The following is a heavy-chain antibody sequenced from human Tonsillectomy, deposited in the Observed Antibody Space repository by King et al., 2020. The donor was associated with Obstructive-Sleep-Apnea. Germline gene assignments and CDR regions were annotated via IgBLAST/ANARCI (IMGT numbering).Heavy chain of an antibody. Sequence: VPLQESGGGVVQPGRSLRLSCAASGFTFNSHAMHWIRQAPGQGLEWVAVISFDGSSQYYAASVKGRVLSSRDNSKNTLFLQMDSLRADDTAVYYCARKPFVESIQVMGGGYLDFWCQGVLVTVSA. V-gene: IGHV3-30*03. J-gene: IGHJ4*02. CDR1: GFTFNSHA. D-gene: IGHD3-10*01. CDR3: ARKPFVESIQVMGGGYLDF. CDR2: ISFDGSSQ.